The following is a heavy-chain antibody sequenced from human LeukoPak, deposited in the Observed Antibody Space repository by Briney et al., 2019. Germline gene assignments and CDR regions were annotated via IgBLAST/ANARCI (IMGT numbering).Heavy chain of an antibody. J-gene: IGHJ4*02. Sequence: GGSLRLSCAASGFTFSSYSTNWVRQAPGKGLEWLSYISGTGSTIYYVDSVKGRFTISRDNAKNSLYLQMNSLTDEDTAVYYCARGTGSSNWLVDYWGQGTLVTVSS. CDR3: ARGTGSSNWLVDY. CDR1: GFTFSSYS. CDR2: ISGTGSTI. V-gene: IGHV3-48*02. D-gene: IGHD6-13*01.